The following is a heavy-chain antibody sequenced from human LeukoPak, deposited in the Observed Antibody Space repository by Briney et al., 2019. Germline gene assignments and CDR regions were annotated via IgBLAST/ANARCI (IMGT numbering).Heavy chain of an antibody. J-gene: IGHJ4*02. Sequence: GGSLRLSCAASGFIFSSYAMSWVRQAPGKGLEWVSSISGSGSSTYYADSVNGRFTISRDKTKNTLYLQMDSLRAEDTALYYCAKSRLGGYSSGWSSWGQGTLVTVSS. CDR3: AKSRLGGYSSGWSS. V-gene: IGHV3-23*01. D-gene: IGHD6-19*01. CDR1: GFIFSSYA. CDR2: ISGSGSST.